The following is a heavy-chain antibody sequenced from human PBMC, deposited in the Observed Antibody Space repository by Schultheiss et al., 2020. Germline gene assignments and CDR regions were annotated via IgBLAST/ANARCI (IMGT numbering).Heavy chain of an antibody. J-gene: IGHJ4*02. CDR2: ISGSGGST. Sequence: GGSLRLSCAASGFTFSSYAMSWVRQAPGKGLEWVSAISGSGGSTYYADSVKGRFTISRDNSKNTLYLQMNSLRAEDTAVYYCAKVRRFGESTPYYFDYWGQGTLVTVYS. V-gene: IGHV3-23*01. CDR1: GFTFSSYA. D-gene: IGHD3-10*01. CDR3: AKVRRFGESTPYYFDY.